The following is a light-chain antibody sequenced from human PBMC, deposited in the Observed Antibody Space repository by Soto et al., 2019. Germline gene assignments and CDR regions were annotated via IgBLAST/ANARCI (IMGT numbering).Light chain of an antibody. Sequence: PGERATLSCRASQSLRSGDLACYQQIPGQAPGLLIYGASSRATGIPDGFSGSGSGTDFNLTVSRLAPEDFAVYYCHQYGNSPRTFGQGTKVEIK. J-gene: IGKJ1*01. CDR3: HQYGNSPRT. V-gene: IGKV3-20*01. CDR1: QSLRSGD. CDR2: GAS.